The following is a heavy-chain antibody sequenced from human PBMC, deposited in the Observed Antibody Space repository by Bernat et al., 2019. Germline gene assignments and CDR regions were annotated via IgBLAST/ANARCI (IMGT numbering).Heavy chain of an antibody. CDR1: GFTFSSYA. Sequence: EVQLLESGGGLVQPGGSLRLSCAASGFTFSSYAMSWVRQAPGKGLEWVSAISGSGGSTYYADSEKGRFTISRDNSKNTLYLQMNSLRAEDTAVYYCAKESNYCSSTSCPFDYWGQGTLVTVSS. CDR2: ISGSGGST. J-gene: IGHJ4*02. D-gene: IGHD2-2*01. V-gene: IGHV3-23*01. CDR3: AKESNYCSSTSCPFDY.